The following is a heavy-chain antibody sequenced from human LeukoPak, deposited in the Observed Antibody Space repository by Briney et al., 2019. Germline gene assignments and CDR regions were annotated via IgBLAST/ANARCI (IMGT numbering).Heavy chain of an antibody. D-gene: IGHD2-15*01. CDR3: ARGGYGYCSGSGCSPGFDP. Sequence: SETLSLTCIVSGGSISSSGYYWDWIRQPPGKGLEWIGNFYYTGSTYYNPSLKSRITISVDTSKNQFSLKLRSVTAADTAVYYCARGGYGYCSGSGCSPGFDPWGQGTLVTVSS. CDR2: FYYTGST. CDR1: GGSISSSGYY. J-gene: IGHJ5*02. V-gene: IGHV4-39*02.